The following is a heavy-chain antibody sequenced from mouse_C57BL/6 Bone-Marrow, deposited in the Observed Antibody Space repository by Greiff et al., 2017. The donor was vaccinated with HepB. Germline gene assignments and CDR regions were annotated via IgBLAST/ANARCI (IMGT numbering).Heavy chain of an antibody. V-gene: IGHV1-4*01. CDR3: ARELITTVVADYFDY. Sequence: QVQLQQSGADLARPGASVKMSCKASGYTFTSYTMHWVKQRPGQGLEWIGYINPSSGYTKYNQKFKDKATLTADKSSSTAYMQLSSLTSEDSAVYYCARELITTVVADYFDYWGQGTTLTVSS. D-gene: IGHD1-1*01. CDR2: INPSSGYT. CDR1: GYTFTSYT. J-gene: IGHJ2*01.